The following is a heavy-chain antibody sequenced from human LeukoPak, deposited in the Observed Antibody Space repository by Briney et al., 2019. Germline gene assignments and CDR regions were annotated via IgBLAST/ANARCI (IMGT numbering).Heavy chain of an antibody. D-gene: IGHD4-23*01. CDR3: ARDSDYGGTGYGDWLDP. V-gene: IGHV1-18*01. J-gene: IGHJ5*02. Sequence: VASVKVSCKASGYNFISFGVSWVRQAPGQGLEWMGWISTYTGITHYAEKFQRRVTMTADTSTATAYMELKSLTYDDTAIYYCARDSDYGGTGYGDWLDPWGQGALVIVSS. CDR2: ISTYTGIT. CDR1: GYNFISFG.